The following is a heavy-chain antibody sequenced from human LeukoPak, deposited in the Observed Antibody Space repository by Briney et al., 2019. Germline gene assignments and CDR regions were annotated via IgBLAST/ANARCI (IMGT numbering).Heavy chain of an antibody. CDR3: ANSADTFWGWSDY. J-gene: IGHJ4*02. V-gene: IGHV4-39*01. CDR2: IYYSGST. Sequence: SETLSLTCTVSGGSISSSSYYWGWIRQPPGKGLEWIGSIYYSGSTYYNPSLKSRVTISVDTSKNQFSLKLSSVTAADTAVYYCANSADTFWGWSDYWGQGTLVTVSS. D-gene: IGHD3-16*01. CDR1: GGSISSSSYY.